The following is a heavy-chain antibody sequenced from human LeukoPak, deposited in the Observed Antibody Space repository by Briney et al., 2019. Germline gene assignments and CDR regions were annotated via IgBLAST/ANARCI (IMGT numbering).Heavy chain of an antibody. V-gene: IGHV3-23*01. D-gene: IGHD4-17*01. CDR2: ISGSGGST. J-gene: IGHJ4*02. CDR3: MRSDYGGLVDY. Sequence: GGSLRPSSVASAFPLTTYVTTWVRPVDGRGRGLVSTISGSGGSTYYADSVKGRFTISRDKSKNTLYLKMNSMRVDDTATYFCMRSDYGGLVDYWGQGTLVTVSS. CDR1: AFPLTTYV.